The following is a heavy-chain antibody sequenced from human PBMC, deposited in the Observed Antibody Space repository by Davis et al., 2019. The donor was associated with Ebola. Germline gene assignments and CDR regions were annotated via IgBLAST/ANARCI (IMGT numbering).Heavy chain of an antibody. Sequence: ASVKVSCKASGYTFTSYAMHWVRQAPGQRLEWMGWINAGNGNTKYSQKFQGRVTITRDTSASTAYMELSSLRSEDTAVYYCARDDCSSTSCSWGHYYYYGMDVWGQGTTVTVSS. CDR2: INAGNGNT. D-gene: IGHD2-2*01. CDR3: ARDDCSSTSCSWGHYYYYGMDV. CDR1: GYTFTSYA. V-gene: IGHV1-3*01. J-gene: IGHJ6*02.